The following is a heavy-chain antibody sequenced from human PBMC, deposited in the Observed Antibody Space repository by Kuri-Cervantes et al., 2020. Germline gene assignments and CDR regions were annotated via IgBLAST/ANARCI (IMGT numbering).Heavy chain of an antibody. CDR2: IHHSGNS. D-gene: IGHD7-27*01. Sequence: SETLSLTCAVSGASVSGDANRSWVRQSPEKGLEWIGEIHHSGNSNYNPSLRSRVTMSIDTSKNQFSLKLSSVTAADTAVYYCVKNGGYYFDHWGQGTLVTVSS. CDR3: VKNGGYYFDH. CDR1: GASVSGDAN. J-gene: IGHJ4*02. V-gene: IGHV4-4*02.